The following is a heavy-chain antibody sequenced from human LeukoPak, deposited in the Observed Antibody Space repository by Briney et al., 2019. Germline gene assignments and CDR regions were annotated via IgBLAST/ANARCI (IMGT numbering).Heavy chain of an antibody. D-gene: IGHD3-16*01. CDR3: ASEEGDDAFDI. Sequence: SVKVSCKASGGTFSSYAISWARQAPGQGLEWMGGIIPIFGTANYAQKFQGRVTITADESTSTAYMELSSLRSEDTAVYYCASEEGDDAFDIWGQGTMVTVSS. J-gene: IGHJ3*02. V-gene: IGHV1-69*13. CDR2: IIPIFGTA. CDR1: GGTFSSYA.